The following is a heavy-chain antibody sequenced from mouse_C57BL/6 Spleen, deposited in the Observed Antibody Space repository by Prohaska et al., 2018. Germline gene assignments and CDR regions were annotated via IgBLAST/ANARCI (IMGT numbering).Heavy chain of an antibody. V-gene: IGHV5-4*01. J-gene: IGHJ2*01. CDR1: GFTFSSYA. CDR3: ARDDSYYFDY. D-gene: IGHD2-13*01. Sequence: EVQLVESGGGLVKPGGSLTLSCAASGFTFSSYAMSWVRHTPGNRLEWVATISDGGSYTYYPDNVKGRFTSSRDNAKNNLYLQMSHLKSEDTAMYYCARDDSYYFDYWGQGTTLTVSS. CDR2: ISDGGSYT.